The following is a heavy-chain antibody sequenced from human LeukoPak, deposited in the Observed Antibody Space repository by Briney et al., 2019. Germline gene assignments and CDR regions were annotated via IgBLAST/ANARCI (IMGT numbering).Heavy chain of an antibody. V-gene: IGHV3-30*02. J-gene: IGHJ4*02. CDR3: AKDRHVWGYSYGETFDF. Sequence: GGSLRLSCAASGFTFSSYGMHWVRQAPDKGLEWVAFTRYDGSDKYYVDSVKGRFTISRDNSKNTLYLQMNSLRAEDTAVYHCAKDRHVWGYSYGETFDFWGQGTLVTASS. CDR2: TRYDGSDK. CDR1: GFTFSSYG. D-gene: IGHD5-18*01.